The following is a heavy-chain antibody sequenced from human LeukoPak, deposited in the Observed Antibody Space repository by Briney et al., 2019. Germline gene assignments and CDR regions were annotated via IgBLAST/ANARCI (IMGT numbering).Heavy chain of an antibody. CDR2: ISYDGSNK. CDR3: TTEVRYYDFWSGYYSNWFDP. CDR1: GFTFSSYG. Sequence: GRSLRLSCAASGFTFSSYGMHWVRQAPGKGLEWVAVISYDGSNKYYADSVKGRFTISRDNSKNTLYLQMNSLKTEDTAVYYCTTEVRYYDFWSGYYSNWFDPWGQGTLVTVSS. J-gene: IGHJ5*02. D-gene: IGHD3-3*01. V-gene: IGHV3-30*12.